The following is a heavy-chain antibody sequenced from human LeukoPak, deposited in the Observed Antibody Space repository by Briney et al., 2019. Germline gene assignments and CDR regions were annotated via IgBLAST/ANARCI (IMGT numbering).Heavy chain of an antibody. D-gene: IGHD2-2*01. V-gene: IGHV4-34*01. CDR2: INHSGST. Sequence: SETLSLTCTVSGGSISPYYWSWIRQPPGNGLEWIGEINHSGSTNYNPSLKSRVTISVDTSKNQFSLKLSSVTAADTAVYYCARGPGYCSSTSCSDYYYYMDVWGKGTTVTVSS. J-gene: IGHJ6*03. CDR3: ARGPGYCSSTSCSDYYYYMDV. CDR1: GGSISPYY.